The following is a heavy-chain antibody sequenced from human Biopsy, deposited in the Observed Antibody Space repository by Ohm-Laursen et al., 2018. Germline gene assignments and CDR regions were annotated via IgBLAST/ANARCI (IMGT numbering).Heavy chain of an antibody. D-gene: IGHD3-22*01. V-gene: IGHV1-2*02. Sequence: GASVKASCKASGYTFNRNGTSWVRQAPGQGLEWVGWLNPNNGGTDYAEKFQGRVTMTRDTSINTAYMELSSLRSDDTAVYFCAREIAPWYDSSDYYSFFDYWGQGTLVTVSS. CDR2: LNPNNGGT. CDR1: GYTFNRNG. CDR3: AREIAPWYDSSDYYSFFDY. J-gene: IGHJ4*02.